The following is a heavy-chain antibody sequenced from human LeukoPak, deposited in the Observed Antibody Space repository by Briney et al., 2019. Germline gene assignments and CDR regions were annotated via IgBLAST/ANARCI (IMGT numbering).Heavy chain of an antibody. CDR1: GFRFNTYW. CDR2: IKPDGRDK. CDR3: ARENFEH. V-gene: IGHV3-7*04. Sequence: GGSLRLSCAPSGFRFNTYWMNSVRHPPGKGLEWVANIKPDGRDKYYVDSVKGRFTISRDNSKNSLYLEMNSLRAEDTAVYYCARENFEHWGQGTLVTVSS. J-gene: IGHJ4*02.